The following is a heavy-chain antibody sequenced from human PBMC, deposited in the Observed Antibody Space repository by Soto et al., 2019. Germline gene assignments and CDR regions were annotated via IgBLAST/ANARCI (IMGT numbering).Heavy chain of an antibody. CDR2: ISGRGGST. Sequence: EVQLLESGGGLVQPGGSLRLSCAASGFTFSSYAMGWVRQAPGKGLEWVSAISGRGGSTYYADSVKGRFTSSRDNSKNTLYLQMNSLRAVDTAVYYCARPGSGSYSDYWGQGTLVTVSS. CDR3: ARPGSGSYSDY. D-gene: IGHD1-26*01. V-gene: IGHV3-23*01. CDR1: GFTFSSYA. J-gene: IGHJ4*02.